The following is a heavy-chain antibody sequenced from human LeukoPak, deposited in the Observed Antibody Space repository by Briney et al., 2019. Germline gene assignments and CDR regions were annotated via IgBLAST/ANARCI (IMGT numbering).Heavy chain of an antibody. Sequence: ASVKVSCKASGYTFTSYYMHWVRQAPGQGLEWMGRINPSGGSTTYAQNFQGRVTMTRDTSTSTVYMELSSLRSEDTAVYYCARGGSSSTQTHYYYGMDVWGLGTTVTVSS. CDR3: ARGGSSSTQTHYYYGMDV. J-gene: IGHJ6*02. V-gene: IGHV1-46*01. CDR1: GYTFTSYY. CDR2: INPSGGST. D-gene: IGHD2-2*01.